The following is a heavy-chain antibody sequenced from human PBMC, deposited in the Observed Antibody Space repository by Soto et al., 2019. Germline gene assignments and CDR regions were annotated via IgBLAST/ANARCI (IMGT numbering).Heavy chain of an antibody. CDR3: ARGYVRTLRFNWFDP. CDR1: GGSISSGGYY. Sequence: SETLSLTCTVSGGSISSGGYYWSWIRQHPGKGLEWIGYIYYSGSTYYNPSLKSRVTISVDTSKNQFSLKLSSVTAADTAVYYCARGYVRTLRFNWFDPWGQGTLVTVSS. V-gene: IGHV4-31*03. CDR2: IYYSGST. J-gene: IGHJ5*02. D-gene: IGHD3-3*01.